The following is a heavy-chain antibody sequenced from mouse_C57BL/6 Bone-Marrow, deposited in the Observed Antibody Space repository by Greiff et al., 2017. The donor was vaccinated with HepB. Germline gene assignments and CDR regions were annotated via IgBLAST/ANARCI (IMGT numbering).Heavy chain of an antibody. CDR2: IWSGGST. CDR3: AGYYYGSRREYFDV. Sequence: VQRVESGPGLVQPSQSLSITCTVSGFSLTSYGVHWVRQSPGKGLEWLGVIWSGGSTDYNAAFISRLSISKDNSKSQVFFKMNSLQADDTAIYYCAGYYYGSRREYFDVWGTGTTVTVSS. V-gene: IGHV2-2*01. J-gene: IGHJ1*03. D-gene: IGHD1-1*01. CDR1: GFSLTSYG.